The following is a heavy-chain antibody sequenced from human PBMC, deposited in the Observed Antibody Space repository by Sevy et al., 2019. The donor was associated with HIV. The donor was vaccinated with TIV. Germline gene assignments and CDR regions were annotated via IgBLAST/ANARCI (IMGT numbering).Heavy chain of an antibody. Sequence: GGSLRLSCTASGFTFSSYDINWVRQAPGKGLEWVSKISSSGSSIYYANSVKGRFTISRDNAKNSLNLQMNSLRAEDTAVYDCTRNGGAFDNGFDPWGQGTLVTVSS. J-gene: IGHJ5*02. V-gene: IGHV3-48*03. D-gene: IGHD2-8*01. CDR2: ISSSGSSI. CDR3: TRNGGAFDNGFDP. CDR1: GFTFSSYD.